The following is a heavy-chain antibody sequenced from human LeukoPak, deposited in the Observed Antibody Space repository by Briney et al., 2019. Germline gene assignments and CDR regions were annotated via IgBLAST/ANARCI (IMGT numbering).Heavy chain of an antibody. V-gene: IGHV3-23*01. CDR1: RFTFSSYA. CDR2: ISGSGGAT. D-gene: IGHD3-10*01. J-gene: IGHJ4*02. Sequence: GSLRLSCAASRFTFSSYAIGWVRHGPGKGLGLVSAISGSGGATYYADSVKGRFTISRDNSKNTLYLQMNSLRAEDTAVYYCAKEGFTMDFDYWGQGTLVTVSS. CDR3: AKEGFTMDFDY.